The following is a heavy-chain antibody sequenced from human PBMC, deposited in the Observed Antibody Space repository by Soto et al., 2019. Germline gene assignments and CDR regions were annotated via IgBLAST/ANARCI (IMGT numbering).Heavy chain of an antibody. CDR1: GFTVSSSY. CDR2: IYSGGST. J-gene: IGHJ4*02. V-gene: IGHV3-66*01. Sequence: EVQLVESGGGLVQPGGSLRLSCAASGFTVSSSYMSWVRQAPGKGLEWVSVIYSGGSTYYADSVKGRFTISRDNSKNTLYLQMNSLRAEDTAVYYCARDITPIAARSPQYYWGQGTLVTVSS. CDR3: ARDITPIAARSPQYY. D-gene: IGHD6-6*01.